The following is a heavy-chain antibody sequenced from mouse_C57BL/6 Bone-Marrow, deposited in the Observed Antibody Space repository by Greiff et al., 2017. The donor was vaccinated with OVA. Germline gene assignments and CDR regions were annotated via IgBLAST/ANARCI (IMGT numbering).Heavy chain of an antibody. CDR2: IWTGGGT. J-gene: IGHJ1*03. CDR3: ARDRSTVVDWYFDV. D-gene: IGHD1-1*01. CDR1: GFSFTSYA. V-gene: IGHV2-9-1*01. Sequence: VMLVESGPGLVAPSQSLSITCTVSGFSFTSYAISWVRQPPGKGLEWLGVIWTGGGTNYNSDLKSRLSISKDNSKSQVFLKMNSLQTDDTARDYCARDRSTVVDWYFDVWGTGTTVTVSS.